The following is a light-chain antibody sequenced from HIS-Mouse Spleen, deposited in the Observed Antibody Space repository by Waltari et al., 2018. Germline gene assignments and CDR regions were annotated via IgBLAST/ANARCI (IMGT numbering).Light chain of an antibody. J-gene: IGLJ3*02. CDR3: NSRDSSGNHLV. V-gene: IGLV3-19*01. CDR2: GKN. Sequence: SSELTQDPAVSVALGQTVRITCQGARLRSYYASWYQQKPGQAPVLVIYGKNNPPSGIPDRFSGSSSGNTASLTITGAQAEDEADYYCNSRDSSGNHLVFGGGTKLTVL. CDR1: RLRSYY.